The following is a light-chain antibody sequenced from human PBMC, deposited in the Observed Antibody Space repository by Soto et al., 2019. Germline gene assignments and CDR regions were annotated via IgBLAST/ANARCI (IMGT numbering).Light chain of an antibody. J-gene: IGKJ2*01. CDR2: GAS. Sequence: EIVMTQSPDTLSMSPGERATLSCRASQSVGSKLAWYQQKPGQAPRLLIYGASTRATGIPARFSGSGSGTEFTLTISSLQSGDFAVYFCQQYNDWPPMYTFGQGTKLEIK. CDR3: QQYNDWPPMYT. V-gene: IGKV3-15*01. CDR1: QSVGSK.